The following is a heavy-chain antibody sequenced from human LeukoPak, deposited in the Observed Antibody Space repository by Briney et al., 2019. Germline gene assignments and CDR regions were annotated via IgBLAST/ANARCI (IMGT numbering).Heavy chain of an antibody. V-gene: IGHV4-59*08. J-gene: IGHJ3*02. CDR3: ARVAWIQLRGAVGAFDI. Sequence: SETLSLTCTVSGESISGFYWTWIRQPPGKGLEWIGYIYYSGSTNYNPSLKSRVTISVDTSKNQFSLKLSSVTAADTAVYYCARVAWIQLRGAVGAFDIWGQGTMVTVSS. CDR1: GESISGFY. CDR2: IYYSGST. D-gene: IGHD5-18*01.